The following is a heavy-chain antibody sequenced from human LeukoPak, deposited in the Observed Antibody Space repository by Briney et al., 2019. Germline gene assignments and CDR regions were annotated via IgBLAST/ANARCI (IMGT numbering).Heavy chain of an antibody. J-gene: IGHJ6*02. CDR3: ARRRYYGSGSYLDYGMDV. Sequence: GESLKISCKGSGYSFTSYWIGWVRQMPGKGLEWMGIIYPGDSDTRYSPSFQGQVTISADKSISTAYLQWSSLKASDTAMCYCARRRYYGSGSYLDYGMDVWGQGTTVTVS. CDR1: GYSFTSYW. CDR2: IYPGDSDT. D-gene: IGHD3-10*01. V-gene: IGHV5-51*01.